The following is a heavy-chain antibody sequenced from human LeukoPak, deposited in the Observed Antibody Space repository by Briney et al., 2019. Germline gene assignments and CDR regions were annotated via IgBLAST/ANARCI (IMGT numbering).Heavy chain of an antibody. Sequence: GRSLRLSCAASGFTFSNYIMHWVRQAPGKGLEWVAFIRYDGSNKYYADSVKGRFTISRDNSKNTLYLQMNSLRAEDTAVYYCAKDLSYYYDSSGGNWGQGTLVTVSS. V-gene: IGHV3-30*02. D-gene: IGHD3-22*01. CDR2: IRYDGSNK. CDR1: GFTFSNYI. CDR3: AKDLSYYYDSSGGN. J-gene: IGHJ4*02.